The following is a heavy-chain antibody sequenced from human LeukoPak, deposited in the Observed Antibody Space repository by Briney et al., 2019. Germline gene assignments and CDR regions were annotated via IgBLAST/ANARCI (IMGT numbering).Heavy chain of an antibody. CDR3: AKDRDFWSGYFDY. CDR2: ISATSSYM. CDR1: GFTFSTYS. Sequence: TGGSLRLSCAGSGFTFSTYSMSWVRQAPGKGLEWVSSISATSSYMYYADSVKGRFTISRDNSKNTLYLQMNSLRAEDTAVYYCAKDRDFWSGYFDYWGQGTLVTVSS. D-gene: IGHD3-3*01. J-gene: IGHJ4*02. V-gene: IGHV3-21*04.